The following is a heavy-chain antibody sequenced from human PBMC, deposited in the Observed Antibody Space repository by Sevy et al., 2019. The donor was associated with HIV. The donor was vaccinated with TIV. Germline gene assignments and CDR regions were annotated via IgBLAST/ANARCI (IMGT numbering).Heavy chain of an antibody. CDR1: DDSISGYY. V-gene: IGHV4-59*01. CDR2: IYYSGRT. D-gene: IGHD4-17*01. Sequence: SETLSLTCTVSDDSISGYYWSWIRQPPGKGVEWIGYIYYSGRTNYNPSLKSRATISADMSTNHFSLKLSSVTAADTAVYYCARTTPYYYYGMDVWGQGTTVTVSS. J-gene: IGHJ6*02. CDR3: ARTTPYYYYGMDV.